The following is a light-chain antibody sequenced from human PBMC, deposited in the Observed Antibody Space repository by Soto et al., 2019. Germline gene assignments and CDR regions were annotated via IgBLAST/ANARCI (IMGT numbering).Light chain of an antibody. CDR3: SSYTSSTVV. CDR2: XXX. V-gene: IGLV2-14*01. Sequence: QSALTQPASVSGSPGQSITISCTGTSSDVGGYNYVSWYQQHPGKAPKLMIYXXXXXXSGVSSRFSGSKSGNTASLTLSGXXXXXXXXYYCSSYTSSTVVFGGGTKLTVL. CDR1: SSDVGGYNY. J-gene: IGLJ2*01.